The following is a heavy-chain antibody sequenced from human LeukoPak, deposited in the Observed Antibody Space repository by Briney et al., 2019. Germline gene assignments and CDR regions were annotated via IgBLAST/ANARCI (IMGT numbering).Heavy chain of an antibody. CDR2: ISGSGGYT. CDR3: AKDQGASGYNWLDP. D-gene: IGHD3-10*01. V-gene: IGHV3-23*01. CDR1: GFTFSSFA. Sequence: PGGSLRLSCAASGFTFSSFAMSWVRQAPGKGLEWVSIISGSGGYTWYRDSMKGRFTISRDNSKNTLYLRLNSLRADDTALYYCAKDQGASGYNWLDPWGQGTLVTVSS. J-gene: IGHJ5*02.